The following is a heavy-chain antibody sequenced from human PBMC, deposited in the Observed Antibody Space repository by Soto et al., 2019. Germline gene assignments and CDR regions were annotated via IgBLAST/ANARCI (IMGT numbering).Heavy chain of an antibody. J-gene: IGHJ4*02. CDR1: GGSFSGYY. D-gene: IGHD3-16*02. Sequence: SETLSLTCAVYGGSFSGYYWSWIRQPPGKGLEWIGEINHSGSTNYNPSLKSRVTISVATSKNQFSLKLSSVTAADTAVYYCARGLRLHLGELSLIDYWGQGTLVTVSS. CDR2: INHSGST. V-gene: IGHV4-34*01. CDR3: ARGLRLHLGELSLIDY.